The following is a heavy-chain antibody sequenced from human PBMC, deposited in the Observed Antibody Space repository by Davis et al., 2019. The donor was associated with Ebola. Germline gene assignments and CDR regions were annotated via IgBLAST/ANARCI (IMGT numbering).Heavy chain of an antibody. J-gene: IGHJ3*02. CDR1: GFTFSSYG. V-gene: IGHV3-33*08. CDR3: ARQGGWQWLTDAFDI. D-gene: IGHD6-19*01. CDR2: IWYDGSNK. Sequence: GESLKISCAASGFTFSSYGMHWVRQAPGKGLEWVAVIWYDGSNKYYADSVKGRFTISRDNSKNTLYLQMNSLRAEDTAVYYCARQGGWQWLTDAFDIWGQGTMVTVSS.